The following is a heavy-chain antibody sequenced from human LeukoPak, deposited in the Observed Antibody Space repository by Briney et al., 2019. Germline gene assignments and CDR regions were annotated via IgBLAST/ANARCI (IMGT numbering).Heavy chain of an antibody. Sequence: PSETLSLTCTVSGVSISNYYWSWIRQPPGKALEWIGYLYYSGSTYYNPSLKSRVTISVDTSKNQFSLKLSSVTAADTAVYYCARDRPRLRGYSYGYYYYMDVWGKGTTVTVSS. CDR2: LYYSGST. D-gene: IGHD5-18*01. CDR3: ARDRPRLRGYSYGYYYYMDV. V-gene: IGHV4-59*12. CDR1: GVSISNYY. J-gene: IGHJ6*03.